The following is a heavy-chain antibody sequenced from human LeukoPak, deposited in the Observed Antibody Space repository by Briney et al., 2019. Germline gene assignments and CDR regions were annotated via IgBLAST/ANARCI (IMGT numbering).Heavy chain of an antibody. CDR1: GGSFSGYY. D-gene: IGHD2-15*01. CDR3: ARVAGVAASPEVDY. V-gene: IGHV4-59*10. CDR2: IYTSGST. Sequence: KASETLTLTCAVYGGSFSGYYWSWIRQPAGKGLEWIGRIYTSGSTNYNPSLKSRVTMSVDTSKNQFSLKLSSVTAADTAVYYCARVAGVAASPEVDYWGQGTLVTVSS. J-gene: IGHJ4*02.